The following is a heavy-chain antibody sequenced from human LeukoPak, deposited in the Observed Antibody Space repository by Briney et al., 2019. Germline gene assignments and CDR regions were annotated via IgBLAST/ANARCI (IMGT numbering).Heavy chain of an antibody. Sequence: SVKVSCKASGGTFSSYAISWVRQAPGHGLEWMGRIIPILGIANYAQKFQGRVTITADKSTSTAYMELSSLRSEDTAVYYCASGQWEPEAAFDIWGQGTMVTVSS. D-gene: IGHD1-26*01. CDR1: GGTFSSYA. CDR2: IIPILGIA. V-gene: IGHV1-69*04. CDR3: ASGQWEPEAAFDI. J-gene: IGHJ3*02.